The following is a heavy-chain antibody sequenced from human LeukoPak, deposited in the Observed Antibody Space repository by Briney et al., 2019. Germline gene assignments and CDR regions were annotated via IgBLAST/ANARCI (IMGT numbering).Heavy chain of an antibody. CDR1: GASVTSGDYY. CDR3: AGDRPPPRRHFDFGTGHDGNYGMDV. J-gene: IGHJ6*02. D-gene: IGHD3/OR15-3a*01. V-gene: IGHV4-31*03. CDR2: VYYTGDT. Sequence: PSQTLSLTCTVSGASVTSGDYYWSWIRQHPGKGLEWIGSVYYTGDTYYSPSLKSRVDISADTSKNQFSLKVNSVTPADTAVYYCAGDRPPPRRHFDFGTGHDGNYGMDVWGQGTTVTVYS.